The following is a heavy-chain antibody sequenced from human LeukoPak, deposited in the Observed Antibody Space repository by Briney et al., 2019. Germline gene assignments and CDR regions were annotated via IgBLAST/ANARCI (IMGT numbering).Heavy chain of an antibody. CDR1: GFAFSSYD. V-gene: IGHV3-13*01. J-gene: IGHJ6*02. CDR3: ARDYYNSSGLYYGMDV. Sequence: GGSLRLSCAASGFAFSSYDMHWVRQATGKGLEWVSAIGTAGDTYYPGSVKGRFTTSRENAKNSLYLQMNSLRAGDTAVYYCARDYYNSSGLYYGMDVWGQGTTVTVSS. D-gene: IGHD3-22*01. CDR2: IGTAGDT.